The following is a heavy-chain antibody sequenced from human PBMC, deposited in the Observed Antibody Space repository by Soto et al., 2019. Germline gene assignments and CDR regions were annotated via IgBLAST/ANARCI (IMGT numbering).Heavy chain of an antibody. D-gene: IGHD1-7*01. CDR3: TTVSRTTGQGVLFSF. J-gene: IGHJ1*01. CDR1: GFTFHNAW. CDR2: IRSQSDGGSG. V-gene: IGHV3-15*07. Sequence: GGSLRLSCAASGFTFHNAWINWVRQPPGGGLEWVGRIRSQSDGGSGDYAAPVKGRFVVSRDDSKNMVYLQMNSLKIEDTAVYYCTTVSRTTGQGVLFSFGAQGPLVPVSS.